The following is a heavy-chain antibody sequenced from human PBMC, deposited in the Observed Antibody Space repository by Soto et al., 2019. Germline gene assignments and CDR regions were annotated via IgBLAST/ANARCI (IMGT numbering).Heavy chain of an antibody. V-gene: IGHV4-4*07. CDR1: GASISGFY. Sequence: QVQLQESGPGLVKPSETLSLTCTVSGASISGFYWSWIRKSAGKGLEWIGRIYATGTTDYNPSLKGSVIMSVDTTKKLFSLKLRSVTAADTAVYYCVMDATKTLRDWFDPWGQGISGTVSS. CDR3: VMDATKTLRDWFDP. J-gene: IGHJ5*02. D-gene: IGHD1-1*01. CDR2: IYATGTT.